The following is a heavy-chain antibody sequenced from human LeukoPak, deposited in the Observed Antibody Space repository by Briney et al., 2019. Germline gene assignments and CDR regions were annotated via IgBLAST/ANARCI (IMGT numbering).Heavy chain of an antibody. CDR2: IYFSGST. D-gene: IGHD6-19*01. Sequence: KPSETLSLTCTVSGCSVSSGSYYWSWIRPPPGKGLEWIGYIYFSGSTNYNPSLKSRVTISVDTSKNQFSLKLSSVTAADTAVYYCARVKYSSGWPDYWGQGTLVTVSS. CDR1: GCSVSSGSYY. J-gene: IGHJ4*02. V-gene: IGHV4-61*01. CDR3: ARVKYSSGWPDY.